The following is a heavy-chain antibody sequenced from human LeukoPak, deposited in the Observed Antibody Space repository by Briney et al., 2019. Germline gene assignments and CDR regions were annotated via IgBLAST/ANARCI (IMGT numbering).Heavy chain of an antibody. D-gene: IGHD6-13*01. J-gene: IGHJ1*01. CDR1: GFTFSSYS. V-gene: IGHV3-21*01. CDR3: ARDPPLAAADPPFQH. Sequence: GGSLRLPCAASGFTFSSYSMNWVRQAPGKGLEWVSSISSSSYIYYADSVKGRFTISRDNAKNSLYLQMNSLRAEDTAVYYCARDPPLAAADPPFQHWGQGTLVTVSS. CDR2: ISSSSYI.